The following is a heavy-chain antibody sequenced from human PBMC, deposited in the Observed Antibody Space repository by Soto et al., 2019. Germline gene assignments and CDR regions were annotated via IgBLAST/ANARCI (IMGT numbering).Heavy chain of an antibody. J-gene: IGHJ6*02. CDR3: ARNRRAATGASEGLVGV. Sequence: QLQLQESGPGLGKPSETLSLTCTVSGDSISGSTYYWGWFRQPPGKGLEWIGTIYYSGTTYYNPSLKSRVTISVDTSKNPFYLNLSSETAADTAVYYWARNRRAATGASEGLVGVWGQGTTATVSS. D-gene: IGHD6-13*01. CDR2: IYYSGTT. CDR1: GDSISGSTYY. V-gene: IGHV4-39*01.